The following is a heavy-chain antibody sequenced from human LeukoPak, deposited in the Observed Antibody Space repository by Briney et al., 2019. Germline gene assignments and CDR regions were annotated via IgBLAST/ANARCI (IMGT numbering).Heavy chain of an antibody. CDR1: GYTFTGYY. J-gene: IGHJ3*02. Sequence: ASVKVSCKASGYTFTGYYMHWVRQAPGQGLEWMGWINPDSGDTNYAQKFQGWVTMTRDTSISTAYMELSRLRSDDTAVYYCARRGGEDAFDIWGQGTMVTVSS. CDR2: INPDSGDT. D-gene: IGHD3-16*01. CDR3: ARRGGEDAFDI. V-gene: IGHV1-2*04.